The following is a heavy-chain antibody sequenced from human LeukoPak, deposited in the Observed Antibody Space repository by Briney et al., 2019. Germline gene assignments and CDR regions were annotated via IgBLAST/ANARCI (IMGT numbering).Heavy chain of an antibody. CDR1: GGSISSGDYY. J-gene: IGHJ5*02. CDR3: ARTFSGYDFWSGYSTENNWFDP. CDR2: IYYSGST. D-gene: IGHD3-3*01. Sequence: SQTLSLTCTVSGGSISSGDYYWRWIRQPPGTGLEWIGYIYYSGSTYYNPSLKSRVTISVDTSKNQFSLKLSPVTAADTAVYYCARTFSGYDFWSGYSTENNWFDPWGQGTLVTVSS. V-gene: IGHV4-30-4*08.